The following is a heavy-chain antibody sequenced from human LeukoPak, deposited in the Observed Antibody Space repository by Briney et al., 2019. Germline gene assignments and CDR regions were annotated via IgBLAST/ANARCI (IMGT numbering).Heavy chain of an antibody. CDR2: MKYDGSKK. CDR3: ARDIEAAGLFLDY. Sequence: GGSLRLSCAASGFTFSSYWMSWVRQAPGKGLEWVANMKYDGSKKYYVDSVKGRFTISRDNAKNSLYLQMNSLRAEDTAVYYCARDIEAAGLFLDYWGQGTLVTVSS. D-gene: IGHD6-13*01. CDR1: GFTFSSYW. J-gene: IGHJ4*02. V-gene: IGHV3-7*01.